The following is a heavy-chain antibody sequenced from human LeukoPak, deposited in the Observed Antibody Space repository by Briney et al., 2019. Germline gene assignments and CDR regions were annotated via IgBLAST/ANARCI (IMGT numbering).Heavy chain of an antibody. CDR1: GYSFIAYW. V-gene: IGHV5-51*01. CDR2: IYPGDSDT. J-gene: IGHJ4*02. D-gene: IGHD4-23*01. Sequence: GESLKISCKASGYSFIAYWIVWVRAMPGKSLEWMGAIYPGDSDTRYSPSLDGQVTISADKSVSTTYLQWSSLQASDTAMYYCARPSSLYGGTSEDYWGQGTLVTVSS. CDR3: ARPSSLYGGTSEDY.